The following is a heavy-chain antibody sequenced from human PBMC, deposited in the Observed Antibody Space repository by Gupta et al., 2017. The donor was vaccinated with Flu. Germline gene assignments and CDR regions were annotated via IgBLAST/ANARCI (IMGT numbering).Heavy chain of an antibody. Sequence: QLQLQESGPGLVKPSETLSLTCTVSGGPITNRNNYWAWIRQPPGKGLEWIGSVYYNGNTYYRPSLRSQFTISIDTSKNQFSLKLNSVTAADTAVYYCVRETSGTSWVDPWGQGTVVTVSS. CDR2: VYYNGNT. J-gene: IGHJ5*02. CDR3: VRETSGTSWVDP. CDR1: GGPITNRNNY. D-gene: IGHD6-13*01. V-gene: IGHV4-39*01.